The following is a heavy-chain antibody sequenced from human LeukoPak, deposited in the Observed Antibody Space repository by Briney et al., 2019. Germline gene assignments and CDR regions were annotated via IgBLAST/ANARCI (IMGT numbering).Heavy chain of an antibody. V-gene: IGHV3-30*03. CDR2: LSYDGSDK. CDR3: ASGSLGLRFLEWLPIDY. CDR1: GFTFRTYA. J-gene: IGHJ4*02. D-gene: IGHD3-3*01. Sequence: SLRLSCAASGFTFRTYAMHWVRQAPGKGLEWVAVLSYDGSDKYYADSVKGRFTISRDNSKNTLYLQMNSLRAEDTAVYYCASGSLGLRFLEWLPIDYWGQGTLVTVSS.